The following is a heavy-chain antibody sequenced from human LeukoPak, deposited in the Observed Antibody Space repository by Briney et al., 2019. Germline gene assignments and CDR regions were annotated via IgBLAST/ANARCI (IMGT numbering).Heavy chain of an antibody. CDR3: ARGTYYYGSGSPIYYYYMDV. D-gene: IGHD3-10*01. J-gene: IGHJ6*03. CDR2: IYYSGST. CDR1: GGSISSSSYY. Sequence: PSETLSLTCTVSGGSISSSSYYWGWHRQPPGKGLEWIGSIYYSGSTYYNPSLKSRVTISVDTSKNQFSLKLSSVTAADTAVYYCARGTYYYGSGSPIYYYYMDVWGKGTTVTVSS. V-gene: IGHV4-39*01.